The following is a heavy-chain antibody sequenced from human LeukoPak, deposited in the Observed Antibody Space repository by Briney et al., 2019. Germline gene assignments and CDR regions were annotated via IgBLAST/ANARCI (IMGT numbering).Heavy chain of an antibody. CDR3: AKDITPSYYDSSGYYGWYFDL. CDR1: GFTFRSYE. CDR2: IDSGRGSST. J-gene: IGHJ2*01. Sequence: PGGSLRLSCAASGFTFRSYEMNWVRQAPGKGLEWVSYIDSGRGSSTNYADSVKGRFTISRDNAKNSLYLQMNSLRAEDTALYYCAKDITPSYYDSSGYYGWYFDLWGRGTLVTVSS. V-gene: IGHV3-48*03. D-gene: IGHD3-22*01.